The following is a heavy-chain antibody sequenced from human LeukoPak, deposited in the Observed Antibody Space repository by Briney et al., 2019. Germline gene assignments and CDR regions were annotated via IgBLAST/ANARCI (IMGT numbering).Heavy chain of an antibody. J-gene: IGHJ4*02. Sequence: GGSLRLSCAAAGFTFPRHAMSWVRQAPGKGLEWVASSAGSGGSTHYADSVKGRITISRDNSQNTVYLHMNSLRADDTAVYYCAQEHFDTSGYYSRFDNWGQGILVTVSS. CDR1: GFTFPRHA. CDR2: SAGSGGST. V-gene: IGHV3-23*01. CDR3: AQEHFDTSGYYSRFDN. D-gene: IGHD3-22*01.